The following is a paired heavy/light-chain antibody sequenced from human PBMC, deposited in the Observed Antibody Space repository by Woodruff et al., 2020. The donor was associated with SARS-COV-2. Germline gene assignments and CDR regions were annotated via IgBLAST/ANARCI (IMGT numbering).Light chain of an antibody. Sequence: QSVLTQPPSVSAAPGQKVTISCSGSPFNIGTNHVSWYQHFPGTAPKLLIYDDHKRSSGIPDRFSASKSGTSATLTITGLQTGDEADYFCGSWDGTLSFPVFGGGTRLSVL. V-gene: IGLV1-51*01. CDR2: DDH. CDR3: GSWDGTLSFPV. J-gene: IGLJ3*02. CDR1: PFNIGTNH.
Heavy chain of an antibody. Sequence: QVHLGQSGAEVKKPGASVRVSCKTSGYNYLGYYIHWMRQAPGQVLEWMGRMNPPNEGTHYAPKFQGRVSMTGDTSINTAYMELSSLTSDDTAVYYCARAIISGRPTNFDSWGQGTLVTVSS. D-gene: IGHD3-9*01. CDR2: MNPPNEGT. CDR3: ARAIISGRPTNFDS. J-gene: IGHJ4*02. V-gene: IGHV1-2*06. CDR1: GYNYLGYY.